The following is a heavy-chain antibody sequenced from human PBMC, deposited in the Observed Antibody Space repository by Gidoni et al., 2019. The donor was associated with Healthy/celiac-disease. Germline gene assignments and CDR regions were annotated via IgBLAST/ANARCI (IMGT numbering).Heavy chain of an antibody. Sequence: QVQLQESGQGLVKPSGTLSLTCAVSGDSISRNNWWSWVRQPPGQGLEWLVEMYLRGSTNDNPSLKSRVTISVDKSKNQFSRKRSSVTAADTAVYYGAGGGFSYGLGGMDVWGQGTTVTVSS. J-gene: IGHJ6*02. CDR2: MYLRGST. D-gene: IGHD5-18*01. CDR1: GDSISRNNW. V-gene: IGHV4-4*02. CDR3: AGGGFSYGLGGMDV.